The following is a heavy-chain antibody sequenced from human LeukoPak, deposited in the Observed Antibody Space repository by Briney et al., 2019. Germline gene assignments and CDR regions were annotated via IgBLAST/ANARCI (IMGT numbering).Heavy chain of an antibody. CDR2: IYYGGST. J-gene: IGHJ3*02. CDR1: GDSISSSTYY. V-gene: IGHV4-39*01. CDR3: VRYDAFDI. Sequence: PSETLSLTCTVSGDSISSSTYYWGWIRQPPGKGLEWIGTIYYGGSTYYNPSLKSRVTISVDTSKNQFSLKLSSVTAADTAMYYCVRYDAFDIWGPGTMVTVSS.